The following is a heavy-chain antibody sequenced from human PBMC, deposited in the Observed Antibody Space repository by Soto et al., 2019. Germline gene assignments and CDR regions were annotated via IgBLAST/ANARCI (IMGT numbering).Heavy chain of an antibody. D-gene: IGHD6-13*01. CDR1: GFTFSSYS. J-gene: IGHJ4*02. CDR2: LTSTSSYT. CDR3: GRVASSSRWTPDY. Sequence: EVQLVESGGGLVKPGGSLRLSCAASGFTFSSYSMNWVRQVPGKGLEWVSSLTSTSSYTYYADSVKGRFTISRDNAKNSLVLQMTSLRAEDTAVYYCGRVASSSRWTPDYLGQGTLVTVSS. V-gene: IGHV3-21*02.